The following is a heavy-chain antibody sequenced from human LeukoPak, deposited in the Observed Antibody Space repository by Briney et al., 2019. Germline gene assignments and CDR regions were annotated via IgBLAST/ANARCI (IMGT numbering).Heavy chain of an antibody. Sequence: ASVKVSCKAAGYTFTSYDINWMRQAPGQGLEWVGWMNPNSGNTGYAQTFQGKLTMTRNTSIKTAYMELSSLRSEDTAVYYCARRFYDNLTGHTWYDYWGQGTLVTVSS. J-gene: IGHJ4*02. CDR2: MNPNSGNT. D-gene: IGHD3-9*01. V-gene: IGHV1-8*01. CDR1: GYTFTSYD. CDR3: ARRFYDNLTGHTWYDY.